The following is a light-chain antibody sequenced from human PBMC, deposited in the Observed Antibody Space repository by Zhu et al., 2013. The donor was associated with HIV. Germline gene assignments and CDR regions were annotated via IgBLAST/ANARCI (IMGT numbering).Light chain of an antibody. CDR2: EVT. Sequence: QSALTQPRSVSGSPGQSVTISCAGSNSDIGKYKYVSWYQQHPGKAPKLILYEVTKRPSGISNRFSGSKSGNTASLTISGLQDDDEAEYYCNSHRSGTTLVLFGGGTKVTVL. CDR1: NSDIGKYKY. J-gene: IGLJ2*01. V-gene: IGLV2-14*01. CDR3: NSHRSGTTLVL.